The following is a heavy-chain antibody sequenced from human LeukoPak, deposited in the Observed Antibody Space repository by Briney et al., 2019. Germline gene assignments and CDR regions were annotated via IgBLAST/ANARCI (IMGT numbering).Heavy chain of an antibody. J-gene: IGHJ3*02. D-gene: IGHD3-22*01. V-gene: IGHV4-34*01. CDR2: INHSGST. Sequence: KPSETLSLTCAVYGGSFSGYYWSWIRQPPGKGLEWIGEINHSGSTNYNPSLKSRVTISVDTSKNQFSLKLCSVTAADTAVYYCARLTRRNYYDSSGYYYDAFDIWGQGTMVTVSS. CDR1: GGSFSGYY. CDR3: ARLTRRNYYDSSGYYYDAFDI.